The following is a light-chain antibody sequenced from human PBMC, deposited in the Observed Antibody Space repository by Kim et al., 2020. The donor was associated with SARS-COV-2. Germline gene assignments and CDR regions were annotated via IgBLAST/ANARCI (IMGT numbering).Light chain of an antibody. J-gene: IGKJ5*01. Sequence: GDRVTITCRASQSISSYLNWYQQKPGKAPKHLIYAASSLQSGVPSRFSGSGSGTDFTLTISSLQPEDFATYYCQQRYSTPITFGQGTRLEIK. V-gene: IGKV1-39*01. CDR3: QQRYSTPIT. CDR2: AAS. CDR1: QSISSY.